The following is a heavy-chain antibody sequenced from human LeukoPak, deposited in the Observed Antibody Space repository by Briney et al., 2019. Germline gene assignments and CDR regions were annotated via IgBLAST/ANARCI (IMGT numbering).Heavy chain of an antibody. CDR2: ISAYNGNT. D-gene: IGHD3-22*01. CDR3: ARGGLEYYYDSSGYYLFDY. CDR1: GGTFSSYA. J-gene: IGHJ4*02. V-gene: IGHV1-18*01. Sequence: ASVKVSCKASGGTFSSYAISWVRQAPGQGLEWMGWISAYNGNTNYAQKLQGRVTMTTDTSTSTAYMELRSLRSDDTAVCYCARGGLEYYYDSSGYYLFDYWGQGTLVTVSS.